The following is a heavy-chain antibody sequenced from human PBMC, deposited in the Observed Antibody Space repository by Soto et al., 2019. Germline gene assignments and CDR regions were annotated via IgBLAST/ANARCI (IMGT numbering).Heavy chain of an antibody. J-gene: IGHJ4*02. Sequence: QMQLVQSGPEVKKPGTSVKVSCKASGFTFTSSTLQWVRQARGQRLEWIGWIVVDSGKTNYAQKFQERVTITRDMSATTAYMELSSLRSEVTAVYYCAAGFVDWPVESWGQGTLVIVSS. D-gene: IGHD2-21*01. CDR1: GFTFTSST. CDR3: AAGFVDWPVES. V-gene: IGHV1-58*01. CDR2: IVVDSGKT.